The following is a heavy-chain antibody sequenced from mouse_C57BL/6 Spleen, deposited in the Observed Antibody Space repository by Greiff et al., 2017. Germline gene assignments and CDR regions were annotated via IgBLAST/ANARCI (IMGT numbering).Heavy chain of an antibody. D-gene: IGHD3-2*02. V-gene: IGHV5-9-1*02. CDR1: GFTFSSYG. CDR2: ISSGSGYI. J-gene: IGHJ3*01. CDR3: TSDSAGYGVFAY. Sequence: DVKLVESGEGLVKPGGSLKLSCAASGFTFSSYGMSWVRQTPEKRLAWVAYISSGSGYIYYADTVKGRFTISRDNARNPLYLQMSSLKSEDTAMYSCTSDSAGYGVFAYWGQGTLGTVSA.